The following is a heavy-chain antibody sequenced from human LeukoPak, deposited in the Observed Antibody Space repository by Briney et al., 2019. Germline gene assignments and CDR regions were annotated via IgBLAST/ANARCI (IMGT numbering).Heavy chain of an antibody. CDR2: ISGSGGST. CDR3: AKDPGYYDSSGYYPRKNRYFQH. J-gene: IGHJ1*01. D-gene: IGHD3-22*01. V-gene: IGHV3-23*01. Sequence: PGGSLRLSCAASGFTFSSYAMSWVRQAPGKGLEWVSAISGSGGSTYYADSVKGRFTISRDNSKNTLYLQMNSLRAEDTAVYYCAKDPGYYDSSGYYPRKNRYFQHWGQGTLVTVSS. CDR1: GFTFSSYA.